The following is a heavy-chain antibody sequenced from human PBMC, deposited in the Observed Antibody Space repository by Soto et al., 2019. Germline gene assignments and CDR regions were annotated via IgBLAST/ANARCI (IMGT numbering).Heavy chain of an antibody. CDR2: MNPNSGNT. CDR1: GYTFTSYD. Sequence: ASVKVSCKASGYTFTSYDINWVRQATGQGLEWMGWMNPNSGNTGYAQKFQGRVTMTRNTSISTAYMELSSLRSEDTAVYYCARGRDILSGDYYYYYMDVSGKGTTVTVSS. V-gene: IGHV1-8*01. D-gene: IGHD3-9*01. CDR3: ARGRDILSGDYYYYYMDV. J-gene: IGHJ6*03.